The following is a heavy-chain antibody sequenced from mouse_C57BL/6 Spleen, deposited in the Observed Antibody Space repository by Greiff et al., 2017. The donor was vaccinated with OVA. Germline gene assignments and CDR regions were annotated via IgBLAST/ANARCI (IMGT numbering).Heavy chain of an antibody. CDR1: GYTFTSYW. Sequence: VQLQQPGAELVRPGSSVKLSCKASGYTFTSYWMHWVKQRPIQGLEWIGNIDPSDSETHYNQKFKDKATLTVDKSSSTAYMQLSSLTSEDSAVYYCARGSGYVRAMDYWGQGTSVTVSS. V-gene: IGHV1-52*01. D-gene: IGHD3-2*02. CDR2: IDPSDSET. CDR3: ARGSGYVRAMDY. J-gene: IGHJ4*01.